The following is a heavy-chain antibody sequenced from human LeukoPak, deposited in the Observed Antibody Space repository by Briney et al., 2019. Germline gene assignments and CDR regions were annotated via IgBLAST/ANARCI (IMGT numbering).Heavy chain of an antibody. D-gene: IGHD2/OR15-2a*01. V-gene: IGHV3-30-3*01. CDR2: ISYDGSIK. CDR1: GFTFSSYG. J-gene: IGHJ4*02. Sequence: PGRSLRLSCAASGFTFSSYGMHWVRQAPGKGLEWVALISYDGSIKYYADSVKGRFTFSRDNSKDTLYLQMNSLRAEDTAVYYCARERPSMGYFDYWGQGTLVTVSS. CDR3: ARERPSMGYFDY.